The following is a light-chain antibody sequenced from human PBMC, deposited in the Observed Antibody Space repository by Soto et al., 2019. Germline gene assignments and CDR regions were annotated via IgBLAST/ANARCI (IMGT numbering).Light chain of an antibody. V-gene: IGLV2-14*01. CDR3: SSYARSSDYV. CDR1: SSDVGFYNY. CDR2: EVS. Sequence: QSVLTQPASVSGSPGQSITISCTGTSSDVGFYNYVSWYQQHPGKAPKLMIYEVSNRPSGVSSRFSGSKSGNTASLTISGLQAEDEADYYCSSYARSSDYVFGTGTKLTVL. J-gene: IGLJ1*01.